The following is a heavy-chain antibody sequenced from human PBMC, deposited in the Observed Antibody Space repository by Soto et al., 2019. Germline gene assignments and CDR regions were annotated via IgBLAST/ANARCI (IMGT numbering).Heavy chain of an antibody. CDR3: ARAYVDTATRNWFDP. V-gene: IGHV3-30-3*01. J-gene: IGHJ5*02. Sequence: PGGSLRLSCAASGFTFSSYAMHWVRQAPGKGLEWVAVISYDGSNKYYADSVKGRFTISRDNSKNTLYLQMNSLRAEDTAVYYCARAYVDTATRNWFDPWGQGTLVTVSS. CDR2: ISYDGSNK. D-gene: IGHD5-18*01. CDR1: GFTFSSYA.